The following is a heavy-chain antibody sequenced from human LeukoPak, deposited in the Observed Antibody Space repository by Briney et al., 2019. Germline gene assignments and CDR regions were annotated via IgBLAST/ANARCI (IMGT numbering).Heavy chain of an antibody. CDR1: GFTVSSNY. Sequence: GGSLRLFCAASGFTVSSNYMSWVRQAPGKGLEWVSVIYSGGSTYYADSVKGRFTISRDNSKNTLYLQMNSLRAEDTAVYYCAREVYYYDSSGYYGVDYWGQGTLVTVSS. V-gene: IGHV3-66*02. J-gene: IGHJ4*02. CDR2: IYSGGST. CDR3: AREVYYYDSSGYYGVDY. D-gene: IGHD3-22*01.